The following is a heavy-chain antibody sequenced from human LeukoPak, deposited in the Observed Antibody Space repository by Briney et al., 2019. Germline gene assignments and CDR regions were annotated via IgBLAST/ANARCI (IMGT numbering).Heavy chain of an antibody. J-gene: IGHJ4*02. Sequence: PGGSLRLSCAASGFTFSSYWMSWVRQAPGKGLEWVANIKQDGSEKYYVDSVKGRFTISRDNAKNSLYLQMNSLRAEDTAVYYCASQTSYGDYFDYWGQGTRSPSPQ. CDR2: IKQDGSEK. D-gene: IGHD4-17*01. CDR1: GFTFSSYW. V-gene: IGHV3-7*01. CDR3: ASQTSYGDYFDY.